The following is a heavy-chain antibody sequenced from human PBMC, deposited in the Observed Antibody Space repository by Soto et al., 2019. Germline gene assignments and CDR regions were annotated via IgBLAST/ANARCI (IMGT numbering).Heavy chain of an antibody. V-gene: IGHV4-59*08. CDR3: GRSLGEISAGLLGY. Sequence: QVQLQESGPGLVKPSETLSLTCTVSGGSIRSYYWSWIRQPPGKGLVWIGYIYYSGSTNYNPSLKSRVTISVDTSKNQFSLKLNSMTAADTAVYYCGRSLGEISAGLLGYWGQGTLVTVSS. J-gene: IGHJ4*02. CDR1: GGSIRSYY. D-gene: IGHD3-10*01. CDR2: IYYSGST.